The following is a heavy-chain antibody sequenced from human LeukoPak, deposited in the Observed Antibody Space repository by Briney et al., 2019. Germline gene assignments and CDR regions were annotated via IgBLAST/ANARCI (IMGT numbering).Heavy chain of an antibody. CDR1: GFTFSSYW. V-gene: IGHV3-74*01. CDR2: INNDGSST. D-gene: IGHD6-13*01. J-gene: IGHJ4*02. Sequence: GGSLRLSCAASGFTFSSYWMHWVRQAPGKGLVWVSRINNDGSSTSYADSVKGRFTISRDNAKNTLYLQMNSLRAEDTAVYYCAKDLVQYSSSWYLDYWGQGTLVTVSS. CDR3: AKDLVQYSSSWYLDY.